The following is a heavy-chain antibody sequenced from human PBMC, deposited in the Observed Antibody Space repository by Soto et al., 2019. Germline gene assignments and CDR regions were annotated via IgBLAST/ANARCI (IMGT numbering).Heavy chain of an antibody. CDR1: GFTFSHYP. D-gene: IGHD3-10*01. V-gene: IGHV3-23*01. CDR2: MTYSGDSI. CDR3: AKKLHYGSGTYYFYFDY. J-gene: IGHJ4*02. Sequence: EVQLLESGGGLVQPGGSLRLSCAASGFTFSHYPMTWVRQAPGKGLEWVSTMTYSGDSIYYADSVKGRFTISRDNSKNTLYLQMNSLRAEDTAVYYCAKKLHYGSGTYYFYFDYWGQGTLVTVSS.